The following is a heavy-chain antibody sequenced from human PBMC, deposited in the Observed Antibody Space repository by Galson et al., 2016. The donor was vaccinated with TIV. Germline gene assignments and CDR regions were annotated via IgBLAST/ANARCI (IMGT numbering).Heavy chain of an antibody. CDR2: IDSDGRT. CDR3: ARDRRHCGNECFLRYYYGMDA. Sequence: SLRLSCAASGLIVSENYMTWVRQDPGKGLEWVALIDSDGRTVHADSVRGRFTVSRDNSKNMVYLQMDSLRPEDTAVYFCARDRRHCGNECFLRYYYGMDAWGQGTTVTVSS. V-gene: IGHV3-66*02. CDR1: GLIVSENY. J-gene: IGHJ6*02. D-gene: IGHD2-21*01.